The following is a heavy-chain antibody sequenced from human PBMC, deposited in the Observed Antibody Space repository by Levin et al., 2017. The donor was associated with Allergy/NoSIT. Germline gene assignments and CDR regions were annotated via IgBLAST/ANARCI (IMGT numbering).Heavy chain of an antibody. Sequence: GGSLRLSCAASGFTFSSHWMSWVRQTPGKGLEWVANIKQDGKEKYYVDSVKGRFTISRDYAKNSLFLQMNSLRAEDTAVYYCARRGFGVLLDAFDIWGQGTMVTVSS. D-gene: IGHD2-8*01. J-gene: IGHJ3*02. CDR3: ARRGFGVLLDAFDI. CDR1: GFTFSSHW. CDR2: IKQDGKEK. V-gene: IGHV3-7*01.